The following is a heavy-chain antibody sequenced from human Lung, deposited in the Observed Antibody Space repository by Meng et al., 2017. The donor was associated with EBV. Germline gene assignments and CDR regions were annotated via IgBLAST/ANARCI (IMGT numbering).Heavy chain of an antibody. Sequence: GQVVQSGGEVKKPGSSVKVACKTSGDSFSTQTFSWVRQAPGQGLEWMGGLIAVFDKTKAAPRFQDRVTFTADESTSTAYMELSSLTFDDTAVYFCARGRRNEPLFDYWGQGTLVTVSS. CDR3: ARGRRNEPLFDY. J-gene: IGHJ4*02. V-gene: IGHV1-69*13. CDR2: LIAVFDKT. D-gene: IGHD1-14*01. CDR1: GDSFSTQT.